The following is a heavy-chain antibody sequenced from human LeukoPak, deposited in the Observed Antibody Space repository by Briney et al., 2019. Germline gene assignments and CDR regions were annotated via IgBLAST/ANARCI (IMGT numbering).Heavy chain of an antibody. D-gene: IGHD3-22*01. CDR1: GFTLSDYY. CDR3: SRALYYDRSTYCNDY. Sequence: GGSLRLSCAASGFTLSDYYMDWVRQAPGKGLEWLGRTRNKANSYTTEYAASVKGRVTISRDASKSSLYLQMNSLKAEDTAMYYCSRALYYDRSTYCNDYWGQGTLVTVPS. J-gene: IGHJ4*02. V-gene: IGHV3-72*01. CDR2: TRNKANSYTT.